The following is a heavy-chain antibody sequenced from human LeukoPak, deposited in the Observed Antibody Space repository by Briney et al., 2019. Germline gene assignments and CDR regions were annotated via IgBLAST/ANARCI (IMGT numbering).Heavy chain of an antibody. CDR1: GGTFSSYA. J-gene: IGHJ6*03. CDR2: IIPIFGTA. Sequence: SVKVSCKASGGTFSSYAISWVRQAPGQGLEWMGGIIPIFGTANYAQKFQGRVTITADKSTSTAYMELSSLRSEDTAVYYCARVSQNYYYYYYMDVWGKGTTVTVSS. V-gene: IGHV1-69*06. CDR3: ARVSQNYYYYYYMDV.